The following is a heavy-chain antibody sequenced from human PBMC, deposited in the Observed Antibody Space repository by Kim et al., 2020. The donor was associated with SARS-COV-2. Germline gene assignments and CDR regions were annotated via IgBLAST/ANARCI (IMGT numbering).Heavy chain of an antibody. CDR1: GGSISSSSYY. J-gene: IGHJ5*02. CDR3: ARAPQHYYDFWSGYFTPSHVGNWFDP. CDR2: IYYSGST. D-gene: IGHD3-3*01. V-gene: IGHV4-39*07. Sequence: SETLSLTCTVSGGSISSSSYYWGWIRQPPGKGLEWIGSIYYSGSTYYNPSLKSRVTISVDTSKNQFSLKLSSVTAADTAVYYCARAPQHYYDFWSGYFTPSHVGNWFDPWGQRTPVTVSS.